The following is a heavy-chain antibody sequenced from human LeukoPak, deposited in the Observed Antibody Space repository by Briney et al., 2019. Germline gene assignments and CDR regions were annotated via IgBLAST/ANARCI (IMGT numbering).Heavy chain of an antibody. V-gene: IGHV3-23*01. J-gene: IGHJ4*02. CDR2: ISNNGGYT. CDR1: GFTFSSSA. CDR3: AKAPYY. Sequence: GGSLRLSCAASGFTFSSSAMSWVRQAPGKGLEWVSAISNNGGYTYYADSVQGRFTISRDNSKSTLCLQMNSLRAEGTAVYYCAKAPYYWGQGTLVTVSS.